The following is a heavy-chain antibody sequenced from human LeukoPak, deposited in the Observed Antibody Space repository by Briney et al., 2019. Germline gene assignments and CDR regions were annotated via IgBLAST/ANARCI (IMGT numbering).Heavy chain of an antibody. CDR2: ISWNSGGI. CDR1: GFTFDDYA. J-gene: IGHJ5*02. D-gene: IGHD3-22*01. V-gene: IGHV3-9*01. Sequence: GGSLGLSCAASGFTFDDYAMHWVRQAPGKGLEWVSGISWNSGGIGYADSVKGRFTISRDNAKNSLYLQMNSLRAEDTALYYCAKGKYYYDSSGYLWFDPWGQGTLVTVSS. CDR3: AKGKYYYDSSGYLWFDP.